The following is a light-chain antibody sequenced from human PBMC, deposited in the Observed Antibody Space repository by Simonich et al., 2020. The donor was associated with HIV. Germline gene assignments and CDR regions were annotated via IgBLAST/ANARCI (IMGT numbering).Light chain of an antibody. CDR3: SSYAGIYTFWV. J-gene: IGLJ3*02. CDR1: SSDVGGYNY. Sequence: QSALTQPASVSGSPGQSVTISCPGTSSDVGGYNYVSWYQQHPGKAPKPMIYDVTKRPSGVPARFSCSKSYNTASLTISGLQAEDEANYYCSSYAGIYTFWVFGGGSKLTVL. V-gene: IGLV2-11*01. CDR2: DVT.